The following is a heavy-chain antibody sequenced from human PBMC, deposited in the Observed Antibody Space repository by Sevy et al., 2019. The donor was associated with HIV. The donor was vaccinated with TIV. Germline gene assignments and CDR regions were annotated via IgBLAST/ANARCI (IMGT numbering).Heavy chain of an antibody. CDR2: ISGSGGST. Sequence: GESLKISCAASGFTFSGYAMSWVRQAPGKGLEWVSGISGSGGSTYYADSVKGRFTISRDNSKNTLYLQMNSLRAEDTAVYYCAKERGVPWGAYYFDYWGQGTLVTVSS. J-gene: IGHJ4*02. D-gene: IGHD1-1*01. CDR3: AKERGVPWGAYYFDY. V-gene: IGHV3-23*01. CDR1: GFTFSGYA.